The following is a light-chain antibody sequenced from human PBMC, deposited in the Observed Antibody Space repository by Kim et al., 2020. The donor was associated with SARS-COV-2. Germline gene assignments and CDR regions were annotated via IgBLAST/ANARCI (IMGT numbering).Light chain of an antibody. CDR1: ISNIGSHS. CDR2: RND. J-gene: IGLJ1*01. V-gene: IGLV1-47*01. CDR3: AARDDTLSGFL. Sequence: QAVVTQPPSASGTPGQRVTISCSGSISNIGSHSVYWYQQFPGTAPKLLIYRNDQRPSGVPDRFSGSKSGTSASLAISGLRSADEADYYCAARDDTLSGFLFGGGTKVTVL.